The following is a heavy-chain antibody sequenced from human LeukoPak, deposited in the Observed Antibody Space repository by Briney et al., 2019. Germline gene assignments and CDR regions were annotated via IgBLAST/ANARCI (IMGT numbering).Heavy chain of an antibody. V-gene: IGHV4-59*01. CDR2: IYYSGST. Sequence: SETLSLTCTVSGGSISNYYWSWIRQPPGKELEWIGYIYYSGSTNYNPSLKSRVTISVDTSKNQFSLKLSSVTAADTAAYYCARTAMVRGTYYMDVWGKGTTVTISS. CDR3: ARTAMVRGTYYMDV. CDR1: GGSISNYY. J-gene: IGHJ6*03. D-gene: IGHD3-10*01.